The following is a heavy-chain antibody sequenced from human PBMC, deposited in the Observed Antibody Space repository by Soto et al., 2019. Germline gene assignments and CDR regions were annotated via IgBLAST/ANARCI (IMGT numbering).Heavy chain of an antibody. CDR1: GYTFTGYY. V-gene: IGHV1-2*02. D-gene: IGHD3-3*01. J-gene: IGHJ6*02. CDR3: AGGGITIFGVVSIYYYYYGMDV. Sequence: GASVKVSCKASGYTFTGYYMHWVRQAPGQGLEWMGWINPNSGGTNYAQKFQGRVTMTRDTSISTAYMELSRLRSDDTAVYYCAGGGITIFGVVSIYYYYYGMDVWGQGTTVTVS. CDR2: INPNSGGT.